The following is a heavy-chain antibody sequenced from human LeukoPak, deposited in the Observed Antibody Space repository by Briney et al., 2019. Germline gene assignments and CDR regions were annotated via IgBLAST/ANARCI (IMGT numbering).Heavy chain of an antibody. Sequence: PGGSLRLSCAASGFTFSNAWMSWVRQAPGKGLEWVGRIKSKADGGTTDYAAPVKGRFTISRDDSKNTLYLQMNSLKTEDTAVYYCTTSGSAWYEYYFDYWGQGTLVTVSS. J-gene: IGHJ4*02. CDR3: TTSGSAWYEYYFDY. V-gene: IGHV3-15*01. CDR1: GFTFSNAW. CDR2: IKSKADGGTT. D-gene: IGHD6-19*01.